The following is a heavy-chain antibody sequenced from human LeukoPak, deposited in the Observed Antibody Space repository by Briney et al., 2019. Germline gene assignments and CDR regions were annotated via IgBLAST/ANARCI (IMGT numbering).Heavy chain of an antibody. J-gene: IGHJ4*02. CDR1: GFTFSSYA. Sequence: PGGSLRLSCAASGFTFSSYAMSWVRQAPGKGLEWVSAISGSGGSTYYADSVKGRFTISRDNSKNTLYLQMNSLRAEDTAVYYYAKDKYYYGSGSFDYWGQGTLVTVSS. V-gene: IGHV3-23*01. D-gene: IGHD3-10*01. CDR3: AKDKYYYGSGSFDY. CDR2: ISGSGGST.